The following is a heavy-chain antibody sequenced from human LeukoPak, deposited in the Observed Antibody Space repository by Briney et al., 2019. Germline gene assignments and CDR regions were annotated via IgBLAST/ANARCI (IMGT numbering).Heavy chain of an antibody. V-gene: IGHV3-33*08. CDR3: ARGARRGNDEVNY. CDR2: IWYDGSNK. Sequence: GRSLRLSCAASGFTFSSYGMHWVRQAPGKGLEWVAVIWYDGSNKYYADSVKGRFTISRDNSKNTLYLQMNSLRAEDTAVYYCARGARRGNDEVNYWCQGTLVTVSS. D-gene: IGHD1-1*01. CDR1: GFTFSSYG. J-gene: IGHJ4*02.